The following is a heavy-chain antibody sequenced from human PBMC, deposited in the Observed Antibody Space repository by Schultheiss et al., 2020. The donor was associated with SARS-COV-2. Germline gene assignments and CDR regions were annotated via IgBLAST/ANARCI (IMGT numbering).Heavy chain of an antibody. V-gene: IGHV3-7*01. Sequence: GGSLRLSCAASGFTFSSYAMHWVRQAPGKGLEWVANIKQDGSEKYYVDSVKGRFTISRDNSKNTLYLQMNSLRAEDTAVYYCAKLNGYYYYGMDVWGQGTTVTVSS. CDR1: GFTFSSYA. CDR2: IKQDGSEK. J-gene: IGHJ6*02. CDR3: AKLNGYYYYGMDV.